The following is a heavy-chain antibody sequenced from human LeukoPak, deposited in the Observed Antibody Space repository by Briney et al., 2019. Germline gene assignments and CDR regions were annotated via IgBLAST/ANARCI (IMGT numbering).Heavy chain of an antibody. Sequence: PGGSLRLSCAASGFTFSSYSMNWVRQAPGKGLEWVSSISSTSSTIYYADSVKGRFTISRDNAKNSLYLQMYSLRAEDTAVYYCARVLIAVTGSYYMDVWGKGTTVTVSS. D-gene: IGHD6-19*01. CDR2: ISSTSSTI. V-gene: IGHV3-48*01. J-gene: IGHJ6*03. CDR1: GFTFSSYS. CDR3: ARVLIAVTGSYYMDV.